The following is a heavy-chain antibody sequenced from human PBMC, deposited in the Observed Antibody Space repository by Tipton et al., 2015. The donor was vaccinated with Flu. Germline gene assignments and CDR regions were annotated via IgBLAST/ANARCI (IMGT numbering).Heavy chain of an antibody. V-gene: IGHV3-7*01. CDR3: ARAVGGSSSY. D-gene: IGHD6-6*01. Sequence: SLRLSCAASGFTFSNYWMSWVRQAPGKGLEWVANIKQDASEKYYVDSVKGRFTISRDNAKNSLYLQMNSLRVEDTAVYYCARAVGGSSSYWGQGTLVTVSS. CDR1: GFTFSNYW. CDR2: IKQDASEK. J-gene: IGHJ4*02.